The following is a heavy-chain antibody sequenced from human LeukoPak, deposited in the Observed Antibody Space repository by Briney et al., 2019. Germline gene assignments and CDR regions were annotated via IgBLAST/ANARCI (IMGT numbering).Heavy chain of an antibody. CDR2: IWNDGSNQ. CDR3: ARPSGTWGAFDI. V-gene: IGHV3-33*01. CDR1: GFTFSIYG. J-gene: IGHJ3*02. Sequence: PGRSLRLSCAASGFTFSIYGMHWVRQAPGKGLEWVAVIWNDGSNQYYADSVKGRFTISRDNSMNTLYLQMNSLTFEDTALYYCARPSGTWGAFDIWGQGTMVTVSS. D-gene: IGHD1-7*01.